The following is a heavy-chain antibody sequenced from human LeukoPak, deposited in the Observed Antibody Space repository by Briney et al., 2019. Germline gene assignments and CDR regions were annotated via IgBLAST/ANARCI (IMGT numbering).Heavy chain of an antibody. D-gene: IGHD3-9*01. CDR2: TNAYNGNT. Sequence: ASVKVSCKASGYTFTSYGICWVRQAPGQGLGWMGWTNAYNGNTNYAQKLQGRVTMTTDTSTSTAYMELRSLRSDDTAVYYCARDRLSDILTGYQGPFGYWGQGTLVTVSS. J-gene: IGHJ4*02. V-gene: IGHV1-18*04. CDR1: GYTFTSYG. CDR3: ARDRLSDILTGYQGPFGY.